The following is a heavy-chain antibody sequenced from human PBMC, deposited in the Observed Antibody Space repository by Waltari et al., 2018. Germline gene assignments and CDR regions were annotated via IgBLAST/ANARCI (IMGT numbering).Heavy chain of an antibody. J-gene: IGHJ4*02. CDR3: ARDPWYSSGWYSEFDY. Sequence: QVQLQESGPGLVKPSETLSLTCTVSGGSISSYYWSWIRQPAGKGLEWIGRIYTSGSTNYNPALKSRVTMSVDTSKNQCSLKLSSVTAADTAVYYCARDPWYSSGWYSEFDYWGQGTLVTVSS. CDR1: GGSISSYY. V-gene: IGHV4-4*07. D-gene: IGHD6-19*01. CDR2: IYTSGST.